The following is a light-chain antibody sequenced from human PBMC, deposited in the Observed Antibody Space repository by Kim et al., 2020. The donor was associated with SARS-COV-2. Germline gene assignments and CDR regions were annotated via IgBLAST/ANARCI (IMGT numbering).Light chain of an antibody. J-gene: IGLJ2*01. CDR1: KLGDKY. CDR2: QDS. CDR3: QAWDSSTVV. V-gene: IGLV3-1*01. Sequence: SVSPGQTASIPYSGDKLGDKYACWYQQKPGQSPVLIIYQDSKRPSGIPERFSGSNSGNTATLTISGTQAMDEADYYCQAWDSSTVVFGGGTQLTVL.